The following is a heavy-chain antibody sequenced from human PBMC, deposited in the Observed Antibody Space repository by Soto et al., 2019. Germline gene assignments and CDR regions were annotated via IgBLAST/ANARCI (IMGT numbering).Heavy chain of an antibody. CDR3: ARIGSGSYYHFSYGMDV. D-gene: IGHD3-10*01. CDR1: GGTFSSYA. CDR2: INPNSGGT. V-gene: IGHV1-2*04. J-gene: IGHJ6*02. Sequence: ASVKVSCKAPGGTFSSYAISWVRQAPGQGLEWMGWINPNSGGTNYAQKFQGWVTMTRDTSISTAYMELSRLRSDDTAVYYCARIGSGSYYHFSYGMDVWGQGTTVTVSS.